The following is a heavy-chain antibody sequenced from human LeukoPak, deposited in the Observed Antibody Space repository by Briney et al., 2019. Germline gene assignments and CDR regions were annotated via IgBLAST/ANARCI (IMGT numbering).Heavy chain of an antibody. Sequence: GGSLRLSCAASGFTFSTYAMSWVRQAPGKGLEWVSVISVTGGTTYSADSVKGRFTISRDNSKNTLYLQMNSLRAEDTAVYYCANLGRSVVYYGSDWGQGTLVTVSS. D-gene: IGHD3-10*01. CDR2: ISVTGGTT. CDR3: ANLGRSVVYYGSD. J-gene: IGHJ4*02. CDR1: GFTFSTYA. V-gene: IGHV3-23*01.